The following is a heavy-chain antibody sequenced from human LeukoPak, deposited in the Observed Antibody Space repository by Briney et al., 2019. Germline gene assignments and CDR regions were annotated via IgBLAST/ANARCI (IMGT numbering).Heavy chain of an antibody. D-gene: IGHD2-2*01. CDR3: ARGYCSSTSCRSWFDP. J-gene: IGHJ5*02. V-gene: IGHV4-59*11. CDR1: GGSISSHY. CDR2: IYYSGST. Sequence: SETLSLTCTVSGGSISSHYWSWIRQPPGKGLEWIGYIYYSGSTNYNPSLKSRVTISVDTSKNQFSLKLSSVTAADTAVYYCARGYCSSTSCRSWFDPWGQGTLVTVSS.